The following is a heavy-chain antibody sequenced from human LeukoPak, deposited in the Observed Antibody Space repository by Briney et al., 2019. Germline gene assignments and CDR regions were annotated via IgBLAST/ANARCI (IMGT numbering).Heavy chain of an antibody. Sequence: GGSLRLSCAASGFTFSSYAMRWVRQAPGKGLEWVSAISGSGGSTYYADSVKGRFTISRDNSKNTLYLQMNSLRAEDTAVYYCAKGSERYDFWSGYYFAYYFDYWGQGTLVTVSS. CDR2: ISGSGGST. D-gene: IGHD3-3*01. CDR1: GFTFSSYA. J-gene: IGHJ4*02. CDR3: AKGSERYDFWSGYYFAYYFDY. V-gene: IGHV3-23*01.